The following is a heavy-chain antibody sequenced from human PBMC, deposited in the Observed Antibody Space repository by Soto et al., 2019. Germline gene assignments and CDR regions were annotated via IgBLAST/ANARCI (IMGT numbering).Heavy chain of an antibody. Sequence: GGSLRLSCAASGFTFSSYGMHWVRQAPGKGLEWVAVISYDGSNKYYADSVKGRFTISRDNSKNTLYLQMNSLRAEDTAVYYCAKAIYSNYYYYYGMDVWGQGTTVTVSS. CDR3: AKAIYSNYYYYYGMDV. J-gene: IGHJ6*02. CDR2: ISYDGSNK. V-gene: IGHV3-30*18. CDR1: GFTFSSYG. D-gene: IGHD4-4*01.